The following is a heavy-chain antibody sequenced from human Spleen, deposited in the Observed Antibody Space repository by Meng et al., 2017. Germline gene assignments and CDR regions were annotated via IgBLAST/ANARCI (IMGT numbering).Heavy chain of an antibody. CDR1: GYTFINYG. Sequence: ASVKVSCKASGYTFINYGVNWVRQAPGQGLEWMGWISAYNGYTHYAQKVQGRVTVTTDTSTSTAYMELRSLRSDDTAMYYCARDEDISAAGKLFGDYWGQGTLVTVSS. J-gene: IGHJ4*02. CDR3: ARDEDISAAGKLFGDY. CDR2: ISAYNGYT. D-gene: IGHD6-13*01. V-gene: IGHV1-18*01.